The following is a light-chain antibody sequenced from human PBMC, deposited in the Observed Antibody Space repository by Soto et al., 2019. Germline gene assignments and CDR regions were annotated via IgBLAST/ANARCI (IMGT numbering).Light chain of an antibody. CDR3: SSYTTTNTWV. V-gene: IGLV2-14*01. J-gene: IGLJ3*02. Sequence: QSALTQPASVSGSPGQSITISCTGTSSDIGYSMYVSWLQQHPGKAPTSLIYEVTTRSSGVSNRYSGSKSGNTASLTISGLQPEDEAYYYCSSYTTTNTWVFGGGTKVTVL. CDR2: EVT. CDR1: SSDIGYSMY.